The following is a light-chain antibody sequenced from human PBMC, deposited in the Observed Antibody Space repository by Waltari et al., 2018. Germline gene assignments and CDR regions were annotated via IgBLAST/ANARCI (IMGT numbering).Light chain of an antibody. CDR1: SSNIGRYNV. J-gene: IGLJ3*02. Sequence: QSALIQPASVSGSPGQSTTISCTGTSSNIGRYNVVSWYQQYPGKAPKVMIYEVYKRPSGVSNRFAGSKSGNTASRTISGLQAEDETDYYCCSYAGSNSWVFGGGTKVTVL. CDR2: EVY. CDR3: CSYAGSNSWV. V-gene: IGLV2-23*02.